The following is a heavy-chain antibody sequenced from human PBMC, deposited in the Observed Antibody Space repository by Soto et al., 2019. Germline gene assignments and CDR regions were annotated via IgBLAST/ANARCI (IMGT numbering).Heavy chain of an antibody. CDR2: ISGSGGST. J-gene: IGHJ2*01. D-gene: IGHD3-3*01. Sequence: EVQLLESGGGLVQPGGSLRLSCAASGFTFSSYAMSWVRQAPGKGLEWVSAISGSGGSTYYADSVKGRFTISRDNSKNSLKLQMNSLRAEDTAVYYCAKDSPDITIFGSPCRKYWYFDLWGRGTLVTVSS. CDR3: AKDSPDITIFGSPCRKYWYFDL. CDR1: GFTFSSYA. V-gene: IGHV3-23*01.